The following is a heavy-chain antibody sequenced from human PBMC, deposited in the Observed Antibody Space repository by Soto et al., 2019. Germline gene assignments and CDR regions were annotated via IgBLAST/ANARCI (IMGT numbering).Heavy chain of an antibody. D-gene: IGHD2-2*01. V-gene: IGHV3-23*01. CDR1: GFTLNSHV. CDR3: AKGKNIVEGPGVIDY. CDR2: ISGSDGST. J-gene: IGHJ4*02. Sequence: EVQLLESGGGLVQPGGSLRLSCSASGFTLNSHVMSWVRQAPGKGLEWVSVISGSDGSTYYADSVRGRFTISRDNSKNTLYLQMSSLRAEDTALYYCAKGKNIVEGPGVIDYWGQGTLVTVAS.